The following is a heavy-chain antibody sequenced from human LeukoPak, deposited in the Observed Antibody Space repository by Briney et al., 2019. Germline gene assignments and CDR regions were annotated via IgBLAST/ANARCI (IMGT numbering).Heavy chain of an antibody. CDR2: IYSGGST. V-gene: IGHV3-53*01. CDR1: GFTVSSNY. D-gene: IGHD1-1*01. CDR3: TTHVIQRPEFDY. J-gene: IGHJ4*02. Sequence: GGSLTLSCAASGFTVSSNYMRWVRQAPGKGLEWVSVIYSGGSTYYADSVKGRFTISRDNSKNTLYLQMNSLRAEDTAVYYCTTHVIQRPEFDYWGQGTLVTVSS.